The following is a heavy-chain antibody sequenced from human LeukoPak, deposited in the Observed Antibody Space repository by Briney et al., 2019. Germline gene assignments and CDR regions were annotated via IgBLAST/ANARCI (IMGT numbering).Heavy chain of an antibody. Sequence: ASVKVSCKASGYTFTGYYMHWVRQAPGQGLGWMGWINLNSGGTNYAHKFQGRVTMTRDTSISTAYMELSRMRSDDTAVYYCARDGGYSYGYIPFDYWGQGTLVTVYS. J-gene: IGHJ4*02. CDR2: INLNSGGT. CDR1: GYTFTGYY. CDR3: ARDGGYSYGYIPFDY. V-gene: IGHV1-2*07. D-gene: IGHD5-18*01.